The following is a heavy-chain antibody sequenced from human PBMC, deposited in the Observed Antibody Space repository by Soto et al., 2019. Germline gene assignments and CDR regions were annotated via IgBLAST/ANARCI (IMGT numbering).Heavy chain of an antibody. CDR1: GGSISSYY. V-gene: IGHV4-59*01. J-gene: IGHJ4*02. CDR3: AATVKKSGYDRPRYYFDY. Sequence: SETLSLTCTVSGGSISSYYWSWIRQPPGKGLEWIGYIYYSGSTNYNPSLKSRVTISVDTSKNQFSLKLSSVTAADTAVYYCAATVKKSGYDRPRYYFDYWGQGTLVTVSS. CDR2: IYYSGST. D-gene: IGHD5-12*01.